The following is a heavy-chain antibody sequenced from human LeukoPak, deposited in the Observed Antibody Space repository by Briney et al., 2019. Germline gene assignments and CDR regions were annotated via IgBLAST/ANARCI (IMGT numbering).Heavy chain of an antibody. Sequence: GGSLRLSCAASGFTFSSYAMSWVRQAPGKGLEWVSGINGSGDSTYYADSVKGRFTTSRDNSKNTLYLQMNSLRAEDTAVYYCAKRWEDDYGDYIDYWGQGTLVTVSS. V-gene: IGHV3-23*01. D-gene: IGHD4-17*01. CDR3: AKRWEDDYGDYIDY. CDR2: INGSGDST. J-gene: IGHJ4*02. CDR1: GFTFSSYA.